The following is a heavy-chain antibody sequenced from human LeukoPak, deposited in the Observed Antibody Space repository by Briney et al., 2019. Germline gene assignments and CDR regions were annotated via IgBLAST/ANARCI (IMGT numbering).Heavy chain of an antibody. Sequence: GGSLRLSCAASGFTFSSYGMHWVRQAPGKGLEWVAVISYDGSNKYYADSVKGRFTISRDNTKNSLYLQMNSLRAEDTAVFYCARDQYDTWSRRGNFDSWGQGTQVIVSS. V-gene: IGHV3-30*03. J-gene: IGHJ4*02. CDR3: ARDQYDTWSRRGNFDS. CDR2: ISYDGSNK. D-gene: IGHD3-3*01. CDR1: GFTFSSYG.